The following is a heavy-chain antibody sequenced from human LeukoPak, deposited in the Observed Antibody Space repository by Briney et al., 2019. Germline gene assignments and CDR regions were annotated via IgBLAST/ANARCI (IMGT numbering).Heavy chain of an antibody. CDR2: ITHSGRT. CDR3: ARGPRAPAAMPALRAKGWLDP. V-gene: IGHV4-34*01. D-gene: IGHD2-2*01. Sequence: SETLSLTCGVDGGSFTYYYWTWIRQPPGRGLEWIGEITHSGRTNYNPSLKSRITISMDTSRNQFSLKMTSVTAADTAMYYCARGPRAPAAMPALRAKGWLDPWGQGTLVTASS. J-gene: IGHJ5*02. CDR1: GGSFTYYY.